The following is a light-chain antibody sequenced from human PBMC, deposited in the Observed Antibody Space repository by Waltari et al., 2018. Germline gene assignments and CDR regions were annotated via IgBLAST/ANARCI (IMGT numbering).Light chain of an antibody. Sequence: SVLTQPPSVSGAPGQRVTISCTGRSSNTGAGYDVHWYQPLPGTAPKLLIYGNSNRPSGVPDRFSGSKSGTSASLAITGLQAEDEADYYCQSYDSSLSGVVFGGGTKLTVL. CDR2: GNS. V-gene: IGLV1-40*01. CDR3: QSYDSSLSGVV. J-gene: IGLJ2*01. CDR1: SSNTGAGYD.